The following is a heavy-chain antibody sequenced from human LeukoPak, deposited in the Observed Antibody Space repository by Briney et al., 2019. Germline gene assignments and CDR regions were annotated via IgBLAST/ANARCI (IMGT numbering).Heavy chain of an antibody. V-gene: IGHV4-34*01. CDR1: GGSFSGYY. J-gene: IGHJ4*02. D-gene: IGHD3-10*01. CDR3: ARAFRVRGVIYD. Sequence: PSETLYPTCAVYGGSFSGYYWSWIRQPPGKGLEWIGEINHSGSTNYNPSLKSRVTKSVDTSKNQFSLKLSSVTAADTAVYYCARAFRVRGVIYDWGQGTLVTVSS. CDR2: INHSGST.